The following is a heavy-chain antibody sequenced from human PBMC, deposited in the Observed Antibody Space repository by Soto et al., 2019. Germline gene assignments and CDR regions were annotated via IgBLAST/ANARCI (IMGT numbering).Heavy chain of an antibody. CDR3: ARVPVVVTAMAYWYFDL. D-gene: IGHD2-21*02. Sequence: QVQLQESGPGLVKPSQTLSLTCTVSGGSISSGGYYWSWIRQHPGKGLEWIGYIYYSGSTYYNPSLESRVTISVATSKNQFSLKLSSVTAADTAVYYCARVPVVVTAMAYWYFDLWGRGTLVTVSS. J-gene: IGHJ2*01. CDR2: IYYSGST. CDR1: GGSISSGGYY. V-gene: IGHV4-31*03.